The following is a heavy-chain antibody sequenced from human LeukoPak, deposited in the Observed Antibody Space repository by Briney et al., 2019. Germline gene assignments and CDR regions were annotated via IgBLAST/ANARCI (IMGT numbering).Heavy chain of an antibody. J-gene: IGHJ4*02. CDR2: IRSKASSYAT. V-gene: IGHV3-73*01. CDR3: SRIQDWSNGVD. CDR1: GLSFSGSA. Sequence: GGSLRLSCAASGLSFSGSAIHWVRQTSEKGQEWVGRIRSKASSYATGYGESVKGRFTISRDESRSTAYLQMNSLKTEDTAVYYCSRIQDWSNGVDWGQGTLVTVSS. D-gene: IGHD2-8*01.